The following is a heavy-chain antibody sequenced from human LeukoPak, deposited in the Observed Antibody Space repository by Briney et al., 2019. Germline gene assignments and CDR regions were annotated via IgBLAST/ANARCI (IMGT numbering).Heavy chain of an antibody. V-gene: IGHV4-39*01. CDR3: ARFPLRNWNQRSGDY. D-gene: IGHD1-1*01. CDR2: INHSGST. J-gene: IGHJ4*02. CDR1: GGSIGSTIYY. Sequence: PETLSLTCTVSGGSIGSTIYYWGWIRQPPGKGLEWIGEINHSGSTNYNPSLKSRVTISVDTSKNQFSLKLSSVTAADTAVYYCARFPLRNWNQRSGDYWGQGTLVTVSS.